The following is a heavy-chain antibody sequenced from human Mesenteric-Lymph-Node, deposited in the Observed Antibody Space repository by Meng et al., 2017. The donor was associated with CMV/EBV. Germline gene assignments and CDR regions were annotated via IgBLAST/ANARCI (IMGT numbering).Heavy chain of an antibody. V-gene: IGHV4-39*01. D-gene: IGHD3-3*01. Sequence: QQQLQEPGPGLVKPSEPLPLTCTVFGGSISSSSYYWGWIRQPPGKGMEWIGYIYYSGSTYYYNPSLKTRVTISVDTSKNQFSLKLSSVTAADTAVYYCARHSALLVTIFDYWCQGTLVTVYS. CDR1: GGSISSSSYY. CDR2: IYYSGSTY. J-gene: IGHJ4*02. CDR3: ARHSALLVTIFDY.